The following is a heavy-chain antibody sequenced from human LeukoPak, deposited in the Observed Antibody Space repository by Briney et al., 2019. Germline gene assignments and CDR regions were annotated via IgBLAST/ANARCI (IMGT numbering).Heavy chain of an antibody. CDR2: ISGSGGST. J-gene: IGHJ4*02. V-gene: IGHV3-23*01. Sequence: GGSLRLSCAASGFTFNTYSMSWVRQAPGKGLEWVSAISGSGGSTYYADSVKGRFTISRDNSKNTLYLQMNSLRAEDTAVYYCAKDPISLRATYYFDYWGQGTLVTVSS. CDR1: GFTFNTYS. D-gene: IGHD3-16*01. CDR3: AKDPISLRATYYFDY.